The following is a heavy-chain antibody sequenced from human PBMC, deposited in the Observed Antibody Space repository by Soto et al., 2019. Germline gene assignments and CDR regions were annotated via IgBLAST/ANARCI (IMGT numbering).Heavy chain of an antibody. D-gene: IGHD3-16*01. CDR3: AAYDYVWGGWFDP. CDR2: INHSEST. Sequence: SETLSLTCAVYGGSFSGYYWSWIRQPPGKGLEWNREINHSESTNYNPSIKSRVTISVDTSKNQFSQKQSTVTAADTAVYYCAAYDYVWGGWFDPWGQGTLVTVSS. V-gene: IGHV4-34*01. CDR1: GGSFSGYY. J-gene: IGHJ5*02.